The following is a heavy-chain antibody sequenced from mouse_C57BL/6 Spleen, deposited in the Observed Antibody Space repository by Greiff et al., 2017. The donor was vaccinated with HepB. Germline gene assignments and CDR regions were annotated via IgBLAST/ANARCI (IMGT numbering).Heavy chain of an antibody. CDR2: ISSGSSTI. D-gene: IGHD4-1*01. CDR1: GFTFSDYG. CDR3: ARGWDLYYAMDY. J-gene: IGHJ4*01. Sequence: EVKLMESGGGLVKPGGSLKLSCAASGFTFSDYGMHWVRQAPEKGLEWVAYISSGSSTIYYADTVKGRFTISRDNAKNTMFLQMTSRRSEDTAMYYCARGWDLYYAMDYWGQGASVTVSS. V-gene: IGHV5-17*01.